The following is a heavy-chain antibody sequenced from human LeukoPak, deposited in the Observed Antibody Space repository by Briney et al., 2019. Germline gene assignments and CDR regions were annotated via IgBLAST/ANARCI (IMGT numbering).Heavy chain of an antibody. CDR3: ARDRAWNYFDY. J-gene: IGHJ4*02. CDR1: GFTFSDYY. V-gene: IGHV3-11*04. D-gene: IGHD3-3*01. CDR2: ITSGGTK. Sequence: GGSLRLSCAASGFTFSDYYMSWIRQAPGKGLEWVSYITSGGTKYYADSVKGRFTISRDNAKNTLYLQMDSLRAEDTAVYYCARDRAWNYFDYWGQGTLVTVSS.